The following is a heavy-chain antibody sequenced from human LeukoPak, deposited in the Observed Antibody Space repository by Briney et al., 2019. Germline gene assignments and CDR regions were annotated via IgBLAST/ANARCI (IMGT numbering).Heavy chain of an antibody. V-gene: IGHV4-31*03. CDR3: ARGITMIVVVPAPFDY. CDR1: GGSISSGGYY. Sequence: SQTLSLTCTVSGGSISSGGYYWSWIRQHPGKGLEWIGYIYYSGSTYYNPSLKSRVTISVDTSKNQFSLKLSSVTAADTAVYYCARGITMIVVVPAPFDYWGQGTLVTVSS. CDR2: IYYSGST. D-gene: IGHD3-22*01. J-gene: IGHJ4*02.